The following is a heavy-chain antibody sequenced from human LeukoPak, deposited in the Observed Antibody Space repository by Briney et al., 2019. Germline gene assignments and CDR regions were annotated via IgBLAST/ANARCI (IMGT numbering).Heavy chain of an antibody. CDR3: ARVSLVRGAPDYYFDY. CDR2: IYTSGST. J-gene: IGHJ4*02. V-gene: IGHV4-4*07. CDR1: GGSISDYY. D-gene: IGHD3-10*01. Sequence: PSETLSLTCTMSGGSISDYYWSWIRQPPGKGLEWIGRIYTSGSTNYNPSLKSRVTMSVDTSKNQFSLKLSSVTAADTAVYYCARVSLVRGAPDYYFDYWGQGTLVTVSS.